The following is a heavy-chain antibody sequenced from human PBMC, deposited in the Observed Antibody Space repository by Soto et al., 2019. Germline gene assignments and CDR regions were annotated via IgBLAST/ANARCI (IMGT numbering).Heavy chain of an antibody. J-gene: IGHJ3*02. CDR3: AKPNTAMPPADFDI. CDR1: GFTFSSYG. Sequence: TGGSLRLSCAASGFTFSSYGMHRGRQAPAKGLTWVAVIPSHGSNKYYADSVKSRFTISTHHSNNTLYLQTNSLRAEDTPVYPCAKPNTAMPPADFDIWGQGTMVPASS. CDR2: IPSHGSNK. V-gene: IGHV3-30*18. D-gene: IGHD5-18*01.